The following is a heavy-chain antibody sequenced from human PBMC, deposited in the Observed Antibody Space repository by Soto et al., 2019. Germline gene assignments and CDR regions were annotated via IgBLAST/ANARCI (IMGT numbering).Heavy chain of an antibody. J-gene: IGHJ4*02. CDR2: ISSSSSTI. Sequence: PGGSLRLSCAASGFTFSSYSMNWVRQAPGKGLEWVSYISSSSSTIYYADSVKGRFTISRDNAKNSLYLQMNSLRDEDTAVYYCARGSGYSSRWYYFDYWGQGTLGTVSS. D-gene: IGHD6-19*01. CDR1: GFTFSSYS. CDR3: ARGSGYSSRWYYFDY. V-gene: IGHV3-48*02.